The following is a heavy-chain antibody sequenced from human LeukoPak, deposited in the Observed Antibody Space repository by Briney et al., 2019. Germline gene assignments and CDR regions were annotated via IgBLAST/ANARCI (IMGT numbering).Heavy chain of an antibody. CDR1: GFTFSSYS. CDR3: ARDPGSGLVGATHFDY. Sequence: PGGSLRLSCAASGFTFSSYSMNWVRQAPGKGLEWVSSISSSSSYIYYADSVKGRFTISRGNAKNSLYLQMNSLRAEDTAVYFCARDPGSGLVGATHFDYWGQGTLVTVSS. J-gene: IGHJ4*02. CDR2: ISSSSSYI. V-gene: IGHV3-21*01. D-gene: IGHD1-26*01.